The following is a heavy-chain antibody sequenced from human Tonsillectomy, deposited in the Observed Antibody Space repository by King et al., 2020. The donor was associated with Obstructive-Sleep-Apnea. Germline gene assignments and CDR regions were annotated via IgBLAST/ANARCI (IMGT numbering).Heavy chain of an antibody. CDR3: TTVGTGILWFGELLEGGH. D-gene: IGHD3-10*01. V-gene: IGHV3-15*01. CDR2: IKSKTDGGTT. CDR1: GFTFSNAW. J-gene: IGHJ4*02. Sequence: VQLVESGGGLVKPGGSLRLSCAASGFTFSNAWMSWVRQAPGKGLEWVGRIKSKTDGGTTDYAAPVKGRFTISRDDSKNTLYLQMNSLKTEDTAVYYCTTVGTGILWFGELLEGGHWGQGTLVTVSS.